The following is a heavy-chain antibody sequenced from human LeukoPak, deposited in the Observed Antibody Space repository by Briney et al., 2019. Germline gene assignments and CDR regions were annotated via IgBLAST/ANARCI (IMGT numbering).Heavy chain of an antibody. CDR2: VSDVGTYK. J-gene: IGHJ4*02. CDR1: GFTFSNYA. D-gene: IGHD3-9*01. CDR3: ARARGYYNAGNDY. Sequence: TGGSLRLSCAASGFTFSNYAMHWVRQAPGKGLEWVAVVSDVGTYKNHADSVKGRFTISRDNSKSTLYLQLNSLRADDTAVYYCARARGYYNAGNDYWGQGTLVTVSS. V-gene: IGHV3-30-3*01.